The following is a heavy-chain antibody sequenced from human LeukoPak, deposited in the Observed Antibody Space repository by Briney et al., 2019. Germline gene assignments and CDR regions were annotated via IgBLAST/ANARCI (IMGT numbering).Heavy chain of an antibody. CDR1: GGSISSGDYY. J-gene: IGHJ4*02. Sequence: KTSQTLSLTCTVSGGSISSGDYYWSWIRQPPGKGLEWIGYIYYSGSTNYNPSLKSRVTISVDTSKNQFSLKLSSVTAADTAVYYCARGRTPEEFDYWGQGTLVTVSS. V-gene: IGHV4-61*08. CDR3: ARGRTPEEFDY. D-gene: IGHD2-15*01. CDR2: IYYSGST.